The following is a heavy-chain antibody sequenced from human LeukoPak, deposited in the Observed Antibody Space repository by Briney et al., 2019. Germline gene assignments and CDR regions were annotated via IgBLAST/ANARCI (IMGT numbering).Heavy chain of an antibody. CDR2: ISSSSSYI. D-gene: IGHD6-13*01. J-gene: IGHJ6*03. V-gene: IGHV3-21*04. Sequence: GGSLRLSCAASGFTFSSYSMNWVRQAPGKGLEWVSSISSSSSYIYYADSVKGRFTISRDNAKNSLYLQMNSLRAEDTAVYYCARVRSSSWYHYYYYYYMDVWGKGTTVTVSS. CDR1: GFTFSSYS. CDR3: ARVRSSSWYHYYYYYYMDV.